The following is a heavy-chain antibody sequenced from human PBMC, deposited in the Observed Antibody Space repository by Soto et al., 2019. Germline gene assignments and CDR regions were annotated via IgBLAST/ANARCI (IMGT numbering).Heavy chain of an antibody. J-gene: IGHJ4*02. CDR2: ISTYNGNT. V-gene: IGHV1-18*01. D-gene: IGHD3-10*01. CDR3: AREMVRGVGSDY. CDR1: SYTFTSYG. Sequence: QVQLVQSGAEVKNPGASVKVSCKASSYTFTSYGISWVRQAPGQGLERMGWISTYNGNTKYAQKLQGRVTMTTDTSTSTAYMELRSLRSDDTAVFYCAREMVRGVGSDYWGQGTLVTVSS.